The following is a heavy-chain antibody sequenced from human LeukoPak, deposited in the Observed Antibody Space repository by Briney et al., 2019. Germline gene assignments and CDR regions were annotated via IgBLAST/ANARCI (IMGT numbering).Heavy chain of an antibody. Sequence: PGGSLRLSCAASGFTLNNYAMSWVRQAPGKGLEWVSAISGSDAGTYYADSVKGRFTIYRDNSKNTLYLQMNSLRAEDTAVYYCARDGDWGRYDHWGQGTLVIVSS. CDR3: ARDGDWGRYDH. D-gene: IGHD7-27*01. CDR2: ISGSDAGT. J-gene: IGHJ4*02. CDR1: GFTLNNYA. V-gene: IGHV3-23*01.